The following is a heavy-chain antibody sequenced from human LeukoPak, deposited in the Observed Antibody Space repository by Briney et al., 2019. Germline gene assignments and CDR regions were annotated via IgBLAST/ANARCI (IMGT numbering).Heavy chain of an antibody. CDR2: INHSGST. D-gene: IGHD2-2*01. V-gene: IGHV4-34*01. CDR1: GGSFSGYY. Sequence: PSETLSLTCAVYGGSFSGYYWSWIRQPPGKGLEWIGEINHSGSTNYNPSLKSRVTISVDTSKNQFPLKLSSVTAADTAVYYCARVKGFYCSSTSRNDYWGQGTLVTVSS. CDR3: ARVKGFYCSSTSRNDY. J-gene: IGHJ4*02.